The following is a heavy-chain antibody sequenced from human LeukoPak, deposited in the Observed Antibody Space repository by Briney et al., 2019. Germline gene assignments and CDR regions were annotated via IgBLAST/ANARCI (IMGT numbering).Heavy chain of an antibody. CDR3: ARDRYCGGDCYSNAFDI. J-gene: IGHJ3*02. CDR1: GFTFSSYI. V-gene: IGHV3-48*02. Sequence: GGSLRLSGAASGFTFSSYIMNWVRQAPGKWLDWVSYISSSSTTIYYADSLKGRFTISRDNGKNSLYLQMNSLGDEDTAVYYCARDRYCGGDCYSNAFDIWGQGTMVTVSS. D-gene: IGHD2-21*02. CDR2: ISSSSTTI.